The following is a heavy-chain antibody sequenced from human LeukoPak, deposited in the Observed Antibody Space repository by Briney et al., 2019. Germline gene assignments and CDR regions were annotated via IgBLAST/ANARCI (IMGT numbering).Heavy chain of an antibody. CDR1: GFTFSSYS. D-gene: IGHD3-22*01. V-gene: IGHV3-21*01. CDR2: ISSSSSYI. Sequence: GGSLRLSCAASGFTFSSYSMNWVRQAPGKGLEWVSSISSSSSYIYYADSVKGRFTISRDNAKNSLYLQMNSLRAEDTAVYYCARDLYDSSGYYPAWFDPRGQGTLVTVSS. J-gene: IGHJ5*02. CDR3: ARDLYDSSGYYPAWFDP.